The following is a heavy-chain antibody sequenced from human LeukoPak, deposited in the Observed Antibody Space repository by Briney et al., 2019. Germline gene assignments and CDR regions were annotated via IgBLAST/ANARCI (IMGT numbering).Heavy chain of an antibody. J-gene: IGHJ5*02. V-gene: IGHV4-39*01. CDR2: ISYSGRT. Sequence: PSETLSPTCSVSCGSISSSSYYWAWIRQPPGKGLEWIGSISYSGRTSYNPSLKSRVTISVDTSKNQFSLKLRSVTAADTAVYYCARRIVGRGVDPWGLGTLVTVSS. CDR3: ARRIVGRGVDP. CDR1: CGSISSSSYY. D-gene: IGHD3-22*01.